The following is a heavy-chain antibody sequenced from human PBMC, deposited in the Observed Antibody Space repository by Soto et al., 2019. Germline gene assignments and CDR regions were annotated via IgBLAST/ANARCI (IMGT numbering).Heavy chain of an antibody. CDR2: IIPISGTA. D-gene: IGHD2-2*01. CDR3: ARSQGSSTSLEIYYYYYYGMDV. V-gene: IGHV1-69*01. J-gene: IGHJ6*02. CDR1: GGTFSSYA. Sequence: QVQLVQSWAEVKKPGSSVKVSCKASGGTFSSYAISWVRQAPGQGLEWMGGIIPISGTANYAQKFQGRVTITADESTSTAYMKLSSLRSEDTAVYYCARSQGSSTSLEIYYYYYYGMDVWGQGTTVTVYS.